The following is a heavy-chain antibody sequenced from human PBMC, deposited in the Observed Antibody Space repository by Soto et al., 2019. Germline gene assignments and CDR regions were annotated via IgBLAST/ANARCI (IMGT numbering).Heavy chain of an antibody. CDR2: INPNSGGT. Sequence: QVQLVQSGAEVKKPGASVKVSCKASGYTFTGYYMHWVRQAPGQGLEWMGWINPNSGGTNYAQKFPGWVTMTRDTSISTAYMELSRLRSDDTAVYYCARGDYEGYYYYYGMDVWGQGTMVTVSS. CDR3: ARGDYEGYYYYYGMDV. CDR1: GYTFTGYY. J-gene: IGHJ6*02. V-gene: IGHV1-2*04. D-gene: IGHD4-17*01.